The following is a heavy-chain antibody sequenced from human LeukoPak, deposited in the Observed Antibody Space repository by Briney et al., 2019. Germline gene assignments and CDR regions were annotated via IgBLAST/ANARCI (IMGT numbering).Heavy chain of an antibody. J-gene: IGHJ4*02. Sequence: SETLSLTCPVSGGSISSYYWRWLRQPAGKGLEWIGRIYTSGSTNYNPSLKSRVTISVDKSKNQFSLKLSSVTAADTAVYYCARDRGYYGDYGFDYWGQGTLVTVSS. CDR2: IYTSGST. CDR1: GGSISSYY. CDR3: ARDRGYYGDYGFDY. V-gene: IGHV4-4*07. D-gene: IGHD4-17*01.